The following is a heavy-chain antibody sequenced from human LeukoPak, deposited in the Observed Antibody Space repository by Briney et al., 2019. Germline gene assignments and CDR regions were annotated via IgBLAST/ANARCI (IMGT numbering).Heavy chain of an antibody. D-gene: IGHD6-13*01. V-gene: IGHV3-48*04. CDR2: ISSSSSTI. CDR3: ASDALSNSWNTFDY. Sequence: GGSLRLSCAASGFTFSSYSMNWVRQAPGKGLEWVSYISSSSSTIYYADSVKGRFTISRDNAKNTLYLQMNSLRAEDTAVYYCASDALSNSWNTFDYWGQGTLVTVSS. J-gene: IGHJ4*02. CDR1: GFTFSSYS.